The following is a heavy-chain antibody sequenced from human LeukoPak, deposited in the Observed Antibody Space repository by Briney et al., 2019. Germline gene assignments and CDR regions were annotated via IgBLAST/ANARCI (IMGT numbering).Heavy chain of an antibody. CDR1: GGSISSYY. CDR2: MSKSGST. V-gene: IGHV4-59*08. Sequence: SETLSLTCIISGGSISSYYWSWIRQPPGKGLEWIGYMSKSGSTNYNPSLQSRVTILVDTSKNQFSLKLSSATAADTAVYYCARHKGSSTWYPFDYWGQGTLVTVSS. J-gene: IGHJ4*02. CDR3: ARHKGSSTWYPFDY. D-gene: IGHD6-13*01.